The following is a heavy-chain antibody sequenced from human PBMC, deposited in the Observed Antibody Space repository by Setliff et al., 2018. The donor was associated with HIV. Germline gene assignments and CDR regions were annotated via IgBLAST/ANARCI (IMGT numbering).Heavy chain of an antibody. J-gene: IGHJ6*02. V-gene: IGHV4-34*01. CDR3: ARGTRIYYGSGKLYYYGMDV. D-gene: IGHD3-10*01. CDR1: GGSFSDYY. Sequence: PSETLSLTCTVYGGSFSDYYWSWIRQPPGKGLEWIGEINHSGTTIYSPSLKSRVTMSVDTSKNQFSLKLCSVTAADTAVYYCARGTRIYYGSGKLYYYGMDVWGQGTTVTVSS. CDR2: INHSGTT.